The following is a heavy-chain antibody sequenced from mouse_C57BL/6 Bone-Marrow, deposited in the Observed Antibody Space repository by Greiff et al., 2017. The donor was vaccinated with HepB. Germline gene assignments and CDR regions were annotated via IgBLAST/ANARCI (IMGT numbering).Heavy chain of an antibody. V-gene: IGHV5-17*01. Sequence: DVMLVESGGGLVKPGGSLKLSCAASGFTFSDYGMHWVRQAPEKGLEWVAYISSGSSTIYYADTVKGRFTISRDNAKNTLFLQMTSLRSEDTAMYYCARHLYYAMDYWGQGTSVTVSS. CDR3: ARHLYYAMDY. J-gene: IGHJ4*01. CDR1: GFTFSDYG. CDR2: ISSGSSTI.